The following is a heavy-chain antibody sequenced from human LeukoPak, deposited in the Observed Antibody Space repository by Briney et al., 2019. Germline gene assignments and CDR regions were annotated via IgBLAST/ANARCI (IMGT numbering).Heavy chain of an antibody. Sequence: PSETLSLTCTVSGGSISSYYWSWIRQPPGKGLEWIGYIYYSGSTNYNPSLKSRVTISVDTSKNQFSLKLSSVTAADTAVYYCAVGADRGSYHFDYWGQGTLVTVSS. CDR3: AVGADRGSYHFDY. D-gene: IGHD3-16*01. CDR1: GGSISSYY. V-gene: IGHV4-59*01. CDR2: IYYSGST. J-gene: IGHJ4*02.